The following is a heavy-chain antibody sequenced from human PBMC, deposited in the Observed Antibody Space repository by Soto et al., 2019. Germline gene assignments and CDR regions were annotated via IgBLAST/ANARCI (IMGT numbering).Heavy chain of an antibody. CDR3: ARDHSRLFNFDY. J-gene: IGHJ4*02. V-gene: IGHV3-30*04. CDR1: GFTLSSYA. Sequence: GGSLRLSCAASGFTLSSYAMHWVRQAPGKGLEWVAVISYDGSNKYYADSVKGRFTISRDNSKNTLYLQMNSLRAEDTAVYYCARDHSRLFNFDYWGQGTLVTVSS. CDR2: ISYDGSNK.